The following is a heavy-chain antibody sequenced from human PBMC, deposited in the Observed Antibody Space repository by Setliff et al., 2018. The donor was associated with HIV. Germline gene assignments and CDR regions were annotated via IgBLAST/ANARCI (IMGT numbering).Heavy chain of an antibody. CDR2: INQDESEQ. CDR3: ARVKASWYMDV. J-gene: IGHJ6*03. V-gene: IGHV3-7*03. CDR1: GFTFNIYY. Sequence: SLRLSCAASGFTFNIYYLSWVRQAPGKGLEWVGKINQDESEQFYVDSVRGRFTISRDNAKNSLYLQMNSLRAEDTAVYFCARVKASWYMDVWGKGTTVTVSS.